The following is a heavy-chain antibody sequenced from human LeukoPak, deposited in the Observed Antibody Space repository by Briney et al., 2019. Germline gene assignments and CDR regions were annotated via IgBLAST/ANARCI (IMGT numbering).Heavy chain of an antibody. D-gene: IGHD2/OR15-2a*01. CDR2: IKQDGSEE. J-gene: IGHJ4*02. CDR3: SNGIYDRSY. Sequence: GGSLRLSCVASGFTFTTYWMAWVRQAPGKGLEWVAIIKQDGSEEYYADSVRGRFTISRDNAKNSLYLLMNSLRAEDTAVYYCSNGIYDRSYWGQGTLVTVSS. CDR1: GFTFTTYW. V-gene: IGHV3-7*01.